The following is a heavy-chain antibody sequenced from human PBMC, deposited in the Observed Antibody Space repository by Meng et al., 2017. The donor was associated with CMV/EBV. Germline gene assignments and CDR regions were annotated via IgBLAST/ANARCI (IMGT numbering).Heavy chain of an antibody. CDR1: GFTFSDYE. CDR2: IDYSGTGV. CDR3: ARAWGIHFDY. D-gene: IGHD3-16*01. V-gene: IGHV3-48*03. J-gene: IGHJ4*02. Sequence: LKISCAGSGFTFSDYEMSWVRQAPGKGLEWVSNIDYSGTGVYYADSMRGRFTVSRDNARNSLYLQLNSLRAEDTAVYYCARAWGIHFDYWGQGVVVTVSS.